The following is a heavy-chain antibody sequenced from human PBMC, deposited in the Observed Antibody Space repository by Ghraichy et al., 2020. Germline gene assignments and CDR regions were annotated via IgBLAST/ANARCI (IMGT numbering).Heavy chain of an antibody. J-gene: IGHJ3*02. V-gene: IGHV3-30*04. CDR3: ARDDTMRDAFDI. CDR1: GFTFSSYA. D-gene: IGHD3-22*01. CDR2: ISYDGSNK. Sequence: GESLNISCAASGFTFSSYAMHWVRQAPGKGLEWVAVISYDGSNKYYADSVKGRFTISRDNSKNTLYLQMNSLRAEDTAVYYCARDDTMRDAFDIWGQGTMVTVSS.